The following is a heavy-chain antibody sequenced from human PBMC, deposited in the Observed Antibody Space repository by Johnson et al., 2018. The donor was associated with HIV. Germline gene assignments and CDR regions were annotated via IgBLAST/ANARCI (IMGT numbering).Heavy chain of an antibody. CDR3: AKVVGSGATGDAFDI. CDR2: IRYDGSNK. V-gene: IGHV3-30*02. CDR1: GFTFSDYY. Sequence: QVQLVESGGGLVKPGGSLRLSCAASGFTFSDYYMNWIRQAPGKGLEWVAFIRYDGSNKYSADSVKGRFTISRDNSKNTLYLQMNSLRAEDTAVYYCAKVVGSGATGDAFDIWGQGTMVTVSS. J-gene: IGHJ3*02. D-gene: IGHD1-26*01.